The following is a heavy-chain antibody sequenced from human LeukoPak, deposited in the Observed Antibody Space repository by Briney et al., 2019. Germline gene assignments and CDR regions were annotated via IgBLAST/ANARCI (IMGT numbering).Heavy chain of an antibody. CDR1: GFTLSTFW. CDR3: AKDGSPETYYDFWSGYPNYFDY. J-gene: IGHJ4*02. CDR2: INHDGSST. V-gene: IGHV3-74*01. D-gene: IGHD3-3*01. Sequence: GGSLRLSCATSGFTLSTFWMHWVRQAPGKGLVWVSRINHDGSSTNYADSVKGRFTISRDNSKNTLYLQMNSLRAEDTAVYYCAKDGSPETYYDFWSGYPNYFDYWGQGTLVTVSS.